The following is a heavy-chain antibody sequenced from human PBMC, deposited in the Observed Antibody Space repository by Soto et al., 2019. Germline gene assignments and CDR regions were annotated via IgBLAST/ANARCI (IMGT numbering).Heavy chain of an antibody. Sequence: ASETLSLTCTVSGDSITNSDYYWNWIRQSPGKGLEWIASIDYSGNTYYNPSLKSRVVISADTSKNLFSLKLRSVTAADTAVYYCAKERWLAPWGQGTLVTVSS. CDR3: AKERWLAP. CDR2: IDYSGNT. J-gene: IGHJ5*02. CDR1: GDSITNSDYY. D-gene: IGHD6-19*01. V-gene: IGHV4-30-4*01.